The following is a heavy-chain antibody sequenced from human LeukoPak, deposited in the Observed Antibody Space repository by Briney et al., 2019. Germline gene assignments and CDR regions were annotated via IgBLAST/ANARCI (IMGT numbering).Heavy chain of an antibody. CDR2: FDPEDGEI. Sequence: GASVKVSCKVSGYTVTELSMHWVRQAPGKGLAWMGGFDPEDGEIIYAQKFQGRVTMTEDTSTDTAYMELSSLRSEDTAVYYCATYISDDFSKYYFDYWGQGTLVTVSS. CDR3: ATYISDDFSKYYFDY. D-gene: IGHD3-3*01. J-gene: IGHJ4*02. V-gene: IGHV1-24*01. CDR1: GYTVTELS.